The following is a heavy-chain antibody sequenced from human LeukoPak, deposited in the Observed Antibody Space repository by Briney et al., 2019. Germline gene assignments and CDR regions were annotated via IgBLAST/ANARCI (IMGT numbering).Heavy chain of an antibody. CDR2: IYHRGST. Sequence: SETLSLTCAVSGGSITGSNWWTWVRQPPGKGLEWIGEIYHRGSTNYNPSLKSRVTISVDKSNNQFSLKLNSMTAADTAVYYCARNAGNSDVDYWGQGILVTVSS. V-gene: IGHV4-4*02. CDR1: GGSITGSNW. CDR3: ARNAGNSDVDY. J-gene: IGHJ4*02. D-gene: IGHD4-23*01.